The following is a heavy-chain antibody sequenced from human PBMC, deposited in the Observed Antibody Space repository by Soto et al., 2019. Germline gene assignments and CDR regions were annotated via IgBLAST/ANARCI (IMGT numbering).Heavy chain of an antibody. CDR2: INPNSGGT. V-gene: IGHV1-2*02. J-gene: IGHJ4*02. CDR1: GYTFTGYY. CDR3: ARPDTYYYDSSGFR. Sequence: ASVKVSCKASGYTFTGYYMHWVRQAPGQGLEWMGWINPNSGGTNYAQKFQGRVTMTRDTSISTAYMELSRLRSDDTAVYYCARPDTYYYDSSGFRWGQGTLVTVYS. D-gene: IGHD3-22*01.